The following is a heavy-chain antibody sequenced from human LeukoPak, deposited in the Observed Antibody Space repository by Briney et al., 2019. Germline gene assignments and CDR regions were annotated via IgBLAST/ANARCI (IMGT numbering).Heavy chain of an antibody. CDR2: IYHSGST. D-gene: IGHD4-17*01. J-gene: IGHJ4*02. CDR1: GYSISSGYY. CDR3: ARGDLRGEFDY. Sequence: SETLSPTCTASGYSISSGYYWGWIRQPPGKGLEWIGSIYHSGSTYYNPSLKSRVTISVDTSKNQFSLKLSSVTAADTAVYYCARGDLRGEFDYWGQGTLVTVSS. V-gene: IGHV4-38-2*02.